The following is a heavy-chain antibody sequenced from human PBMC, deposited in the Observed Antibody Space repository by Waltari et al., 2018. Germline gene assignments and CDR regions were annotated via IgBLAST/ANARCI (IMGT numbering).Heavy chain of an antibody. J-gene: IGHJ5*02. V-gene: IGHV3-23*01. D-gene: IGHD2-8*01. CDR2: GGSDGRT. CDR3: AKEVWQQMVKMVGLFDP. CDR1: GFTLNNNA. Sequence: EVQVLESGGGLVQPGGSLRLSGVASGFTLNNNALSWVRRVPGRGLEWVPAGGSDGRTYSADSVKGRFTISRDNSKNTLYLQMNSLRDEDTAVYYCAKEVWQQMVKMVGLFDPWGQGTLVTVSS.